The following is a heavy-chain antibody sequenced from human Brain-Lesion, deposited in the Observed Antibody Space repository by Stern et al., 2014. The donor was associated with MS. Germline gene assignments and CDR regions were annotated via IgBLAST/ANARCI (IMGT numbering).Heavy chain of an antibody. CDR2: FDPEDGET. CDR1: GYTLTELS. D-gene: IGHD1-26*01. Sequence: QLVQSGAEVKKPGASVKVSCKVSGYTLTELSMHWLRQAPRTGLEWMGGFDPEDGETIYAQKFPGRVTMTEDTSPDTAYMELSSLRSEDTAVYYCATLSPGAGGNYYRHFDYWGQGTLVTVSS. CDR3: ATLSPGAGGNYYRHFDY. V-gene: IGHV1-24*01. J-gene: IGHJ4*02.